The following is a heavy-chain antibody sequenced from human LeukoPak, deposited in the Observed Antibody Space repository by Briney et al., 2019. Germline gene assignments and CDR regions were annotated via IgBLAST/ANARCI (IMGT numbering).Heavy chain of an antibody. J-gene: IGHJ6*03. CDR1: GYTFTSYA. V-gene: IGHV1-69*06. Sequence: SVKVSCKASGYTFTSYAISWVRQAPGQGLEWMGGIIPIFGTANYAQKFQGRVTITADKSTSTAYMELSSLRSEDTAVYYCASGVMVAATVYYYYYYMNVWGKGTTVTVSS. CDR3: ASGVMVAATVYYYYYYMNV. D-gene: IGHD2-15*01. CDR2: IIPIFGTA.